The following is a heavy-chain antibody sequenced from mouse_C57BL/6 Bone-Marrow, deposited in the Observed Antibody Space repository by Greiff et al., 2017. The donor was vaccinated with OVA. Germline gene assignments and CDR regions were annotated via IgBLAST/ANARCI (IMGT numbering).Heavy chain of an antibody. CDR2: IYPGDGDT. Sequence: VQLQQSGPELVKPGASVKISCKASGYAFSSSWMNWVKQRPGKGLEWIGRIYPGDGDTNYNGKFKGKATLTADKSSSTAYMQLSSLTSEDSAVYFCARHEDGYYGSYFDYWGQGTTLTVSS. D-gene: IGHD2-3*01. CDR1: GYAFSSSW. CDR3: ARHEDGYYGSYFDY. J-gene: IGHJ2*01. V-gene: IGHV1-82*01.